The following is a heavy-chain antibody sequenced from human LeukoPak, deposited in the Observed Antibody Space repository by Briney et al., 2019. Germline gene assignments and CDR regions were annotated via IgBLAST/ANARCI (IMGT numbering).Heavy chain of an antibody. CDR2: IRYDGSNK. CDR3: AKVVVPLGGYYYGMDV. CDR1: GFTFSSYG. Sequence: PGGSLRLPCAASGFTFSSYGMHWVRQAPGKGLEWVAFIRYDGSNKYYADSVKGRFTISRDNSKNTLYLQMNSLRAEDTAVYYCAKVVVPLGGYYYGMDVWGQGTTVTVSS. J-gene: IGHJ6*02. V-gene: IGHV3-30*02. D-gene: IGHD2-2*01.